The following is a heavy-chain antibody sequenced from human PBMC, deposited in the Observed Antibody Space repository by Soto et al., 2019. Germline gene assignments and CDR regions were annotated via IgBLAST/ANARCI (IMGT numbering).Heavy chain of an antibody. Sequence: GGSLRLSCAASGFTFSNAWMNWVRQAPGKGLEWVGRIKSKTDGGTTDYAAPVKGRFTISRDDSKNTLYLQMNSLKTEDTAVYYCTTGPSQQLVPHTPPFDHWGQGTLVTVSS. J-gene: IGHJ4*02. CDR3: TTGPSQQLVPHTPPFDH. D-gene: IGHD6-13*01. V-gene: IGHV3-15*07. CDR2: IKSKTDGGTT. CDR1: GFTFSNAW.